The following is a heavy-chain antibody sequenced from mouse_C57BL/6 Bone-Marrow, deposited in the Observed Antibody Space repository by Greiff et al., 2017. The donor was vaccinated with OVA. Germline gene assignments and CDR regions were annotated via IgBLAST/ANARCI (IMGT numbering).Heavy chain of an antibody. CDR1: GFTFSDAW. D-gene: IGHD3-2*02. V-gene: IGHV6-6*01. Sequence: EVHLVESGGGLVQPGGSMKLSCAASGFTFSDAWMDWVRQSPEKGLEWVAEIRNKANNHATYYAESVKGRFTISRDDSKSSVYLQKNSLRAEDTGIYYGTRGGQLRLRTWFAYWGQGTLVTVSA. CDR3: TRGGQLRLRTWFAY. CDR2: IRNKANNHAT. J-gene: IGHJ3*01.